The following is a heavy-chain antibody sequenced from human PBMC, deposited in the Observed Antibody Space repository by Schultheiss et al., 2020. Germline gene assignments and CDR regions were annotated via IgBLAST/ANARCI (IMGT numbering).Heavy chain of an antibody. J-gene: IGHJ4*02. CDR1: GFTFSNAW. CDR2: ISSSSSTI. D-gene: IGHD2-2*01. Sequence: GGSLRLSCAASGFTFSNAWMSWVRQAPGKGLEWVSYISSSSSTIYYADSVKGRFTISRDNSKNTLYLQMNSLKTEDTAVYYCARELVVPAAMYDYWGQGTLVTVSS. CDR3: ARELVVPAAMYDY. V-gene: IGHV3-48*01.